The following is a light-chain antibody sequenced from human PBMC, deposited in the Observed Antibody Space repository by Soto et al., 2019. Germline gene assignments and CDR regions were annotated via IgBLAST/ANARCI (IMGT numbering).Light chain of an antibody. CDR3: CSYARSSTFEV. Sequence: QSALTQPASVSGSPGQSITISCTGTSSDVGSYNLVSWYQQHPGKAPKLMIYEGSKRPSGVSNRFSGSKSGNTASLTISGLQAEDEAHYYSCSYARSSTFEVFGGGTKLTVL. CDR1: SSDVGSYNL. J-gene: IGLJ2*01. V-gene: IGLV2-23*03. CDR2: EGS.